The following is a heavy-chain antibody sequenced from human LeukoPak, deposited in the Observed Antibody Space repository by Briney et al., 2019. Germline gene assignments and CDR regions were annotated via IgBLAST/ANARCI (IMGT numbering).Heavy chain of an antibody. D-gene: IGHD6-19*01. J-gene: IGHJ4*02. Sequence: GGSLRLSCAASGFTFSSYAMSWVRQAPGKGPEWVSAISGSGGSTYYADSVKGRFTISRDNSKNTLYLQMNSLRAEDTAVYYCAKTYSSGWYHDDYWGQGTLVTVSS. CDR3: AKTYSSGWYHDDY. CDR2: ISGSGGST. CDR1: GFTFSSYA. V-gene: IGHV3-23*01.